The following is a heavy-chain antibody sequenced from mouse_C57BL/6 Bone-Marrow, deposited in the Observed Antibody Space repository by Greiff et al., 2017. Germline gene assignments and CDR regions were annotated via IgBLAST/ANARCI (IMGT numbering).Heavy chain of an antibody. D-gene: IGHD2-2*01. CDR1: GYTFTSYW. V-gene: IGHV1-7*01. CDR2: INPSSGYT. CDR3: ARRGYGYHFAY. Sequence: QVQLQQSGAELAKPGASVKLSCKASGYTFTSYWLEWIGYINPSSGYTKYNQKFKDKATLTADKSSSTAYMQLSSLTYEDSAVYYCARRGYGYHFAYWGQGTTLTVSS. J-gene: IGHJ2*01.